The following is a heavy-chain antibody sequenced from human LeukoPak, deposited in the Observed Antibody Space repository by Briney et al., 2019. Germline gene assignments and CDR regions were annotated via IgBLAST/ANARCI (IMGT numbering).Heavy chain of an antibody. CDR1: GYTFTSYD. D-gene: IGHD3-3*01. V-gene: IGHV1-8*01. Sequence: ASVKVSCKASGYTFTSYDINWVRQAPGQGLEWVGGMNPNSGKTDYAHKIDGRVTMTTNTSISTAYMELSSLRSEDTAVYYCARGSRGDFWGGYYRGNWFDPWGQGTLVTVSS. CDR2: MNPNSGKT. CDR3: ARGSRGDFWGGYYRGNWFDP. J-gene: IGHJ5*02.